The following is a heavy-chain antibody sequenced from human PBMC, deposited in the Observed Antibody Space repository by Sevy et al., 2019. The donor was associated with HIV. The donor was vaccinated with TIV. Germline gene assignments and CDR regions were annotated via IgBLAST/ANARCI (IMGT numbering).Heavy chain of an antibody. J-gene: IGHJ6*02. D-gene: IGHD6-13*01. CDR1: GDSISGDY. CDR2: FYYSAST. V-gene: IGHV4-59*01. CDR3: AEGIAAPRGMDV. Sequence: SETLSLTCTVSGDSISGDYWSWIRQPPGKGLEWIGYFYYSASTNYNPSLKSRVTISVDTTKNQVSLKVRSLTAADTAVYYCAEGIAAPRGMDVWGQGTTVTVSS.